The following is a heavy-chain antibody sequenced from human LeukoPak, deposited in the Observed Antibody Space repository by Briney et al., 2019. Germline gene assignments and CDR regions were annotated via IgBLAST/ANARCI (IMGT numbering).Heavy chain of an antibody. Sequence: ASVKVSCKASGYTFTGYYMHWVRQAPGQGLEWMGWINPNSGGTNYAQKFQGRVTMTRDTSISTAYMELSRLRSDDAAVYYCARGKYYYDSSGLGPDAFDIWGQGTMVTVSS. CDR1: GYTFTGYY. CDR2: INPNSGGT. V-gene: IGHV1-2*02. CDR3: ARGKYYYDSSGLGPDAFDI. D-gene: IGHD3-22*01. J-gene: IGHJ3*02.